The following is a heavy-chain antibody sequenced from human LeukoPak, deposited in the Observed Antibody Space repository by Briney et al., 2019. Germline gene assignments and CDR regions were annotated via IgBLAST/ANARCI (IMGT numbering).Heavy chain of an antibody. CDR3: ARGFGELLSRRYYYYMDV. D-gene: IGHD3-10*01. Sequence: PSETLSLTCAVYGGSFSGYYWSWIRQPPGKGLEWIGEINHSGSTNYNPSLKSRVTISVDTSKNQFSLKLSSVTAADTAVYYCARGFGELLSRRYYYYMDVWGKGTTVTISS. V-gene: IGHV4-34*01. CDR1: GGSFSGYY. J-gene: IGHJ6*03. CDR2: INHSGST.